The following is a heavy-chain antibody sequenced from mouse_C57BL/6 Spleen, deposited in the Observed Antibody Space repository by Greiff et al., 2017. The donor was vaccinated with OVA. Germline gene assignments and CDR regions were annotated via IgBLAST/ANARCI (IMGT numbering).Heavy chain of an antibody. J-gene: IGHJ1*03. Sequence: QVQLQQPGAELVRPGSSVKLSCKASGYTFTSYWMHWVKQRPIQGLEWIGNIDPSDSETHYNQKFKDKATLTVDKSSSTAYMQLSSLTSEDSAVYDCARKSSSTGYFDVWGTGTTVTVSS. CDR1: GYTFTSYW. CDR3: ARKSSSTGYFDV. V-gene: IGHV1-52*01. D-gene: IGHD1-1*01. CDR2: IDPSDSET.